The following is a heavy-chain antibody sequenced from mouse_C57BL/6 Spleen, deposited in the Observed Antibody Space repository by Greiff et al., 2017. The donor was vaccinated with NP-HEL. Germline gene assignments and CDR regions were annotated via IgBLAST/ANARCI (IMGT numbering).Heavy chain of an antibody. D-gene: IGHD1-1*01. CDR1: GFTFSSYA. CDR3: TRDRYYGSRGYYYAMDY. Sequence: EVKLMESGEGLVKPGGSLKLSCAASGFTFSSYAMSWVRQTPEKRLEWVAYISSGGDYIYYADTVKGRFTISRDNARNTLYLQMSSLKSEDTAMYYCTRDRYYGSRGYYYAMDYWGQGTSVTVSS. CDR2: ISSGGDYI. V-gene: IGHV5-9-1*02. J-gene: IGHJ4*01.